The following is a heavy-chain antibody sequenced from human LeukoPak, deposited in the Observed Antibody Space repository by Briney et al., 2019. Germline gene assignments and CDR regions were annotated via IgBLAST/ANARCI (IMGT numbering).Heavy chain of an antibody. CDR1: GYTFTSYG. J-gene: IGHJ4*02. CDR3: ARDSWGSSSWYQGFDY. D-gene: IGHD6-13*01. V-gene: IGHV1-18*01. Sequence: VSVKVSCTASGYTFTSYGISWVRQAPGQGLEWMGWISAYNGNTNYAQKLQGRVTMTTDTSTSTAYMELRSLRSDDTAVYYCARDSWGSSSWYQGFDYWGQGTLVTVSS. CDR2: ISAYNGNT.